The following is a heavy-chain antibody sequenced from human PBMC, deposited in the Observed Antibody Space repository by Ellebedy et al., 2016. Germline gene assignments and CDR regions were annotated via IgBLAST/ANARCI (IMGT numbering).Heavy chain of an antibody. CDR1: GYSFSSSW. CDR2: IYPADSHT. D-gene: IGHD4-17*01. CDR3: ARHMADYGDYDGSRSAFDI. V-gene: IGHV5-51*01. Sequence: GESLKISCKGSGYSFSSSWIGWVRQVPGKGLERMGIIYPADSHTRYSPSFQGQVTISADKSISTAYLQWSSLKASDTAMYYCARHMADYGDYDGSRSAFDIWGQGTMVTVSS. J-gene: IGHJ3*02.